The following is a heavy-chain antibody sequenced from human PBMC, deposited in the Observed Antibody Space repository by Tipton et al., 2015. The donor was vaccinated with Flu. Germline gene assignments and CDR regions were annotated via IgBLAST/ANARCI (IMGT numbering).Heavy chain of an antibody. CDR2: ILYSGIP. CDR1: GGSISSGSYY. Sequence: TLSLTCTVSGGSISSGSYYWSWIRQPPGKGLEWIGSILYSGIPKYNPSLKSRVSISVDTSKNQFSLQLSSVTAADTAVYYCARVLGNSYYYGMDVWGQGTTVTVSS. CDR3: ARVLGNSYYYGMDV. V-gene: IGHV4-61*01. D-gene: IGHD3-10*01. J-gene: IGHJ6*02.